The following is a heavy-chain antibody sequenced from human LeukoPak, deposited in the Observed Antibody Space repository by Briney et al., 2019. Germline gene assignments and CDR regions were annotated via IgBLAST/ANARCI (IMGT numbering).Heavy chain of an antibody. D-gene: IGHD6-13*01. CDR2: IYYSGST. CDR3: ARHGSWSAYFQH. V-gene: IGHV4-61*08. Sequence: PSETLSLTCAVSGGSISSGGYYWSWIRQPPGKGLEWIGYIYYSGSTNYNPSLKSRVTISVDTSKNQFSLKLSSVTAADTAVYYCARHGSWSAYFQHWGQGTLVTVSS. CDR1: GGSISSGGYY. J-gene: IGHJ1*01.